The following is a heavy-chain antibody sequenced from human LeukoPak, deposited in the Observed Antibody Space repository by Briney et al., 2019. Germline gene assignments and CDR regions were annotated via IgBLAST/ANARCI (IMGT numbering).Heavy chain of an antibody. D-gene: IGHD7-27*01. CDR1: GFTVGSSF. Sequence: GGSLRLSCAASGFTVGSSFMAWVRQAPGKGLEWVSVIFSDGTTYYTDSVKGRFTISRDNSKNTLYLQLNSLRAEDTAVYYCAKTGGPWDWGQGTLVTVSS. V-gene: IGHV3-53*01. CDR2: IFSDGTT. CDR3: AKTGGPWD. J-gene: IGHJ4*02.